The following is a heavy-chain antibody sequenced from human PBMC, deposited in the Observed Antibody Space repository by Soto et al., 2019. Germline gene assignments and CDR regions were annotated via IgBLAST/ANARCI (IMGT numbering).Heavy chain of an antibody. J-gene: IGHJ5*02. CDR2: ISGSGGST. CDR1: GFTFSSYA. V-gene: IGHV3-23*01. CDR3: AKDRTYCGGDCYSGVFDP. D-gene: IGHD2-21*02. Sequence: GGSLRLSCAASGFTFSSYAMSWVRQAPGKGLEWVSAISGSGGSTYYADSVKGRFTISRDNSKNTLYLQMNSLRAEDTAVYYSAKDRTYCGGDCYSGVFDPWGQGTLVTVSS.